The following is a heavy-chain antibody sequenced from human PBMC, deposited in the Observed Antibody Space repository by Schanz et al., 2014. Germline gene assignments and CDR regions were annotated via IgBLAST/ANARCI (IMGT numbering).Heavy chain of an antibody. D-gene: IGHD1-26*01. CDR3: ARFNSGSHSPPYYYYGMDV. CDR2: ISAYSGNS. CDR1: GYTLTGFG. V-gene: IGHV1-18*01. Sequence: QVQLVQSGAEVKKPGASVKVSCKASGYTLTGFGVSWVQQAPGQGREWMGWISAYSGNSKYAQKLQGRVTMTTDTSTNTAYMELRSLTSDDTAVYYCARFNSGSHSPPYYYYGMDVWGQGTTVTVSS. J-gene: IGHJ6*02.